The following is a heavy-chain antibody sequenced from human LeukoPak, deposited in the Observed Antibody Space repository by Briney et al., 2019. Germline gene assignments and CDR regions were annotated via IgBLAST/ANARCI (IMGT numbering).Heavy chain of an antibody. V-gene: IGHV3-30*18. CDR1: GFTFSSYG. D-gene: IGHD3-10*01. CDR2: ISYDGSNK. CDR3: AKLWAGYYFDC. Sequence: GGSLRLSCAASGFTFSSYGMHWVRQAPGKGLEWVAVISYDGSNKYYADSVKGRFTISRDNSKNTLYLQMNSLRAEDTAVYYCAKLWAGYYFDCWGQGTLVTVSS. J-gene: IGHJ4*02.